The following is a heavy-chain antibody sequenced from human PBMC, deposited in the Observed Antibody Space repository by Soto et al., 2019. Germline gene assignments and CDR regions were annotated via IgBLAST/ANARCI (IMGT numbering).Heavy chain of an antibody. Sequence: GGSLRLSCAASGFTFSTSSMSWVRQPPGKGLEWVSVISNTGRNTYYADSVNGRFTISRDNSKNTLYLHLNSLRAEDTAVYYCAKDSVRISYSALWGQGTLVTVSS. D-gene: IGHD2-21*01. CDR3: AKDSVRISYSAL. CDR1: GFTFSTSS. CDR2: ISNTGRNT. V-gene: IGHV3-23*01. J-gene: IGHJ4*02.